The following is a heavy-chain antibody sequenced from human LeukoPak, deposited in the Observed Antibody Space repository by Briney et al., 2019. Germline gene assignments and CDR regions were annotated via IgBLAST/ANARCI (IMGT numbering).Heavy chain of an antibody. CDR1: GCTFSSYG. CDR3: ARDLDEIGEHLSDS. CDR2: ISAYNGNT. Sequence: ASVKVSCKASGCTFSSYGISWVRQAHGQGLAWVGWISAYNGNTNYAQKVQDRVTMTTDTSTSTAYMELRRLTSDDTAVYYCARDLDEIGEHLSDSWGQGTLVTVSS. V-gene: IGHV1-18*01. D-gene: IGHD1-26*01. J-gene: IGHJ5*01.